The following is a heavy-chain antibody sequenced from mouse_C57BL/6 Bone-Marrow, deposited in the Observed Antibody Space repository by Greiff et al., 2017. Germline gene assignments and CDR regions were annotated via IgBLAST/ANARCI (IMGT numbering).Heavy chain of an antibody. CDR2: ISDGGSYT. V-gene: IGHV5-4*01. CDR1: GFTFSSYA. J-gene: IGHJ4*01. D-gene: IGHD1-1*01. CDR3: AREILRYAMDY. Sequence: DVMLVESGGGLVKPGGSLKLSCAASGFTFSSYAMSWVRQTPEKRLEWVATISDGGSYTYYPDNVKGRFTISRDNAKNNLNLQMSHLKSEDTAMYYCAREILRYAMDYWGQGTSVTVSS.